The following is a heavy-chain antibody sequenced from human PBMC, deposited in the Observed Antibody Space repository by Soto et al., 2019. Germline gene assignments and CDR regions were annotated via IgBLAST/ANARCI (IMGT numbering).Heavy chain of an antibody. J-gene: IGHJ4*02. Sequence: GGSLRLSCAASGFTFSSYSMNWVRQAPGKGLEWVSYISSSSSTIYYADSVKGRFTISRDNAKNSLYLQMNSLRDEDTAVYYCARGTLPYDIVTGGKYFDYWCQGAHVTVSA. CDR2: ISSSSSTI. D-gene: IGHD3-9*01. CDR3: ARGTLPYDIVTGGKYFDY. CDR1: GFTFSSYS. V-gene: IGHV3-48*02.